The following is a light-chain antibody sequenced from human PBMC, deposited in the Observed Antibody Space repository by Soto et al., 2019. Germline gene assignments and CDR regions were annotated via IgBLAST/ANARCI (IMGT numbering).Light chain of an antibody. CDR1: SSNVGGNP. CDR2: TNT. CDR3: TSWDDSLHGPV. Sequence: QSVLTQPPSASGTPGQRVTISCSGSSSNVGGNPVNWYQHVPTTAPKLLIYTNTQRPPGVPDRFSGSKYGTSASLAISGLQSEDEADYYCTSWDDSLHGPVFGTGTKVTVL. J-gene: IGLJ1*01. V-gene: IGLV1-44*01.